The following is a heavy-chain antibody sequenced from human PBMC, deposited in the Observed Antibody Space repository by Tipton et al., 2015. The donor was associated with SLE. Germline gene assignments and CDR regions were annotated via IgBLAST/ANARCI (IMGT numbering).Heavy chain of an antibody. CDR1: GYTFTSYA. Sequence: QLVQSGPEVKKPGASVKVSCKASGYTFTSYAMHRVRQAPGQRLEWMGWINAGNGNTKYSQKFQGRVTITRDTSASTAYMELSSLRSEDTAVYYCARDSSGWHNWFDPWGQGTLVTVSS. V-gene: IGHV1-3*01. D-gene: IGHD6-19*01. J-gene: IGHJ5*02. CDR2: INAGNGNT. CDR3: ARDSSGWHNWFDP.